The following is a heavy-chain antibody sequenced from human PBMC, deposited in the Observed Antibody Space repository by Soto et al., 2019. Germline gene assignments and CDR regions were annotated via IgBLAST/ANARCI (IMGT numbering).Heavy chain of an antibody. V-gene: IGHV3-64D*08. J-gene: IGHJ6*02. D-gene: IGHD2-15*01. CDR3: EAGATYCSGGSCPTYYGMDV. CDR1: GFTFGSYA. CDR2: ISSNGGST. Sequence: GGSLRLSCSASGFTFGSYAMHWVRQAPGKGLEYVSAISSNGGSTYYADSVKGRFTISRDNSKNTLYLQMSSLRAEDTAVYYCEAGATYCSGGSCPTYYGMDVWGQGTTVTVSS.